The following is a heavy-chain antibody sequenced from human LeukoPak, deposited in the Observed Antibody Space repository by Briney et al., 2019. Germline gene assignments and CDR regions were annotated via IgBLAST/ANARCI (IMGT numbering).Heavy chain of an antibody. CDR3: AREISMVRGVIFHYYYYMDV. Sequence: SETLSLTCTVSGGSISTSNYYWGWIRQPPGKGLEWIGSIYYSGSTYYNPSLKSRVTISVDTSKNQFSLKLSSVTAADTAVYYCAREISMVRGVIFHYYYYMDVWGKGTTVTVSS. J-gene: IGHJ6*03. CDR1: GGSISTSNYY. D-gene: IGHD3-10*01. CDR2: IYYSGST. V-gene: IGHV4-39*07.